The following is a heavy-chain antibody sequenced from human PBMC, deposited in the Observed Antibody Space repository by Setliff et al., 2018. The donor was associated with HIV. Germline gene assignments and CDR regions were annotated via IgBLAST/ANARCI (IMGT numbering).Heavy chain of an antibody. J-gene: IGHJ6*02. CDR1: GDTLSIHP. CDR3: NHDHDFYYDMKV. CDR2: IIPAFGTA. Sequence: SVKVSCKASGDTLSIHPISWVRQAPGRGLDWMGGIIPAFGTANYAQKFQGRFTISRDDSANMLYLQMNSLKTEDTGVYYCNHDHDFYYDMKVWGQGTTVTVSS. V-gene: IGHV1-69*05. D-gene: IGHD3-3*01.